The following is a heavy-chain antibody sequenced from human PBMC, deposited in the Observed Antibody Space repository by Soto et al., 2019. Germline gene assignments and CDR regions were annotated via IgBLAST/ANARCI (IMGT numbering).Heavy chain of an antibody. V-gene: IGHV3-33*01. D-gene: IGHD5-18*01. CDR3: ARDPKPSTAMAPYYYYYGMDV. J-gene: IGHJ6*02. CDR1: GFTFSSYG. Sequence: AGGSLRLSCAASGFTFSSYGMDWVRQAPGTGLESVAVIWYDGSNKYYADSVKGRFTICRDNSKNTLYLKMNSLRAEDTAVYYCARDPKPSTAMAPYYYYYGMDVWGQGTTVTVSS. CDR2: IWYDGSNK.